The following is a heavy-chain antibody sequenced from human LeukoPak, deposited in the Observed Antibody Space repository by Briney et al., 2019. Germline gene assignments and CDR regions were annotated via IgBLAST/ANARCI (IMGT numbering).Heavy chain of an antibody. CDR1: GFTFSTFA. D-gene: IGHD1-26*01. CDR3: ARDPYSGNYGNYYYYYMDV. Sequence: PGGSLRLSCAASGFTFSTFAMIWVGQPPGKGLDWVSSIFPRGGEIHYADSVRGRFTISRDNAKNSLYLQMNSLGPEDTAVYYCARDPYSGNYGNYYYYYMDVWGKGTTVTISS. CDR2: IFPRGGEI. V-gene: IGHV3-21*01. J-gene: IGHJ6*03.